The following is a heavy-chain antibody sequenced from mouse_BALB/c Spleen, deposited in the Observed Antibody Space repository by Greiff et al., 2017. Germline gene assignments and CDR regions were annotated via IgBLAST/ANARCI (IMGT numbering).Heavy chain of an antibody. CDR1: GFTFSSYT. J-gene: IGHJ4*01. D-gene: IGHD1-2*01. Sequence: EVKVVESGGGLVQPGGSLKLSCAASGFTFSSYTMSWVRQTPEKRLEWVAYISNGGGSTYYPDTVKGRFTISRDNAKNTLYLQMSSLKSEDTAMYYCARHTASSLRSSDAIDYWGQGTSVTVSS. CDR3: ARHTASSLRSSDAIDY. V-gene: IGHV5-12-2*01. CDR2: ISNGGGST.